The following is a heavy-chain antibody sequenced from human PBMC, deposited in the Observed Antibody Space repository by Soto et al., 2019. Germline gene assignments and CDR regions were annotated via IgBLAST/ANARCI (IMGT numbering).Heavy chain of an antibody. CDR1: GGSFSGYY. J-gene: IGHJ6*02. V-gene: IGHV4-34*01. D-gene: IGHD2-2*01. CDR3: ARGRIVVVPADPRGLYYYYYGMDV. CDR2: INHSGST. Sequence: SETLSLTCAVYGGSFSGYYWSWIRQPPGKGLEWIGEINHSGSTNYNPSLKSRVTISVDTSKNQFSLKLSSVTAADTAVYYCARGRIVVVPADPRGLYYYYYGMDVWGQGTTVTVS.